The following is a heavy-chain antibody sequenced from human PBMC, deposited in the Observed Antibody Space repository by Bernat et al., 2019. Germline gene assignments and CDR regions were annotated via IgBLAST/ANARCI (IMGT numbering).Heavy chain of an antibody. D-gene: IGHD2-21*01. CDR3: ARYRCGGACYGAKNLQH. Sequence: EVQLVESGGGLVQPGGSLRLSCTASGFSFSHYWMTWGRQSPGKGLEWVADINGDGSAKYYVDSVKGRFTISRDNARNSLHLQMDSLRAEDTAVYYCARYRCGGACYGAKNLQHWGQGTLVTVSS. V-gene: IGHV3-7*01. J-gene: IGHJ1*01. CDR1: GFSFSHYW. CDR2: INGDGSAK.